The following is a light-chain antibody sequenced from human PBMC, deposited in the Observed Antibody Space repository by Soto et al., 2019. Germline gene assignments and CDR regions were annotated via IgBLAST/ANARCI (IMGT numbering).Light chain of an antibody. CDR3: QQYGRTFPLS. J-gene: IGKJ4*01. CDR1: QSVTSSY. V-gene: IGKV3D-20*01. Sequence: MVLTQSPATLSLSPGDTATLTCGASQSVTSSYLAWYQQKPGLAPRLILYDASTRATGIPDRFSGYGSGTSFTLTISRLEPEDFAVYYCQQYGRTFPLSFGGGTKVE. CDR2: DAS.